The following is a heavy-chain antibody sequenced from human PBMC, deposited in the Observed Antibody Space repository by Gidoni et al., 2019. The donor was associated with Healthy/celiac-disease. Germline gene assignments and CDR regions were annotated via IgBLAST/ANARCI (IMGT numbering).Heavy chain of an antibody. CDR3: AREFRCSGGSCYRYWYFDL. V-gene: IGHV1-69*01. CDR1: GGTFSSYA. D-gene: IGHD2-15*01. J-gene: IGHJ2*01. Sequence: QVQLVQSGAEVKKPGSSVKVSCKASGGTFSSYAISWVRQAPGQGLEWRAGIIPIFGTATYAQKFQGRVTITADESTSTAYMELSSLRSEDTAVYYCAREFRCSGGSCYRYWYFDLWGRGTLVTVSS. CDR2: IIPIFGTA.